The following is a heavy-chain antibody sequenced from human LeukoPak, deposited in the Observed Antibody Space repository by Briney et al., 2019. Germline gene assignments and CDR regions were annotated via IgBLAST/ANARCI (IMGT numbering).Heavy chain of an antibody. V-gene: IGHV3-30-3*01. CDR1: GFTFSSYA. CDR2: ISSDGSNK. J-gene: IGHJ3*02. CDR3: ARDLAYCGGDGSGGYGSAFDI. Sequence: GGSLRLSCAAYGFTFSSYAMHWVRQAPGKGLEWVAVISSDGSNKYYADSVKGRFTISRDNSKNTLYLQMNSLRAEDTAVYYCARDLAYCGGDGSGGYGSAFDIWGQGTMVTVSS. D-gene: IGHD2-21*02.